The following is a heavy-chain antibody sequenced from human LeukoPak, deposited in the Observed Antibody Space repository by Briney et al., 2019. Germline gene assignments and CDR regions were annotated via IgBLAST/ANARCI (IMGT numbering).Heavy chain of an antibody. D-gene: IGHD3-22*01. V-gene: IGHV5-51*01. J-gene: IGHJ2*01. CDR3: ARLRDYDRYFDR. CDR2: IYPADSDT. Sequence: GGSLKISCKGSGYSFTSYWIGWVRQMPGKGLEWMGIIYPADSDTTYSPSFHGQVTISADNSISTAYLQWSSLKASDTAMYYCARLRDYDRYFDRWGRGTLVTVSS. CDR1: GYSFTSYW.